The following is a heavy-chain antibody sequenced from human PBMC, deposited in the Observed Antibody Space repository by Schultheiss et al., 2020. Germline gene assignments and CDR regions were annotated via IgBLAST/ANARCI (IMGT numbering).Heavy chain of an antibody. CDR1: GFTVSTYA. J-gene: IGHJ4*02. CDR3: AAPDYSNGGFSLGDFDF. V-gene: IGHV3-21*04. D-gene: IGHD5-12*01. Sequence: GGSLRLSCAASGFTVSTYAVKWVRQAPGKGLEWVSSISTSSSYIYHADSVKGRFTISRDNAKNSLYLQMNSLRAKDTAVYFCAAPDYSNGGFSLGDFDFWGQGTQVTVSS. CDR2: ISTSSSYI.